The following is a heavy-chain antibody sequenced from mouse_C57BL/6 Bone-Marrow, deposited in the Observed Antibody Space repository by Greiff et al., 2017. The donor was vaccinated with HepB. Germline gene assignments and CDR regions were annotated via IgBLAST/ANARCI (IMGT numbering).Heavy chain of an antibody. Sequence: QVQLQQSGAELVMPGASVKLSCKASGYTFTSYWMHWVKQRPGQGLEWIGEIDPSDSYTNYNQKFKGKSTLTVEKSSSTAYMQLSSLTSEDSAVYYCARGGGYSNSAWFAYWGQGTLVTVSA. D-gene: IGHD2-5*01. V-gene: IGHV1-69*01. J-gene: IGHJ3*01. CDR2: IDPSDSYT. CDR1: GYTFTSYW. CDR3: ARGGGYSNSAWFAY.